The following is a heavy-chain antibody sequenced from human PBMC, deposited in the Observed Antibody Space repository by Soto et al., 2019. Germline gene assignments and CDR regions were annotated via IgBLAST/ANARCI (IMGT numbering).Heavy chain of an antibody. D-gene: IGHD5-18*01. CDR1: GLTFSIYA. J-gene: IGHJ4*02. Sequence: PGGSLRLSCAASGLTFSIYAMSWVRQAPGKGLEWVSSISGGGGSTYYADSVKGRFTISRDNSKNTLYLQMNSLRVEDTAIYLCAKDVDTAVVLNILGHWGQGTLVTVSS. V-gene: IGHV3-23*01. CDR2: ISGGGGST. CDR3: AKDVDTAVVLNILGH.